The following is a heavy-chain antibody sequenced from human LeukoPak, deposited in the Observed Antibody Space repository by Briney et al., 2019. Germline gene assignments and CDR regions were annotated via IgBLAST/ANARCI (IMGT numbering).Heavy chain of an antibody. CDR3: ARLLAGCPGGRCRARFDY. V-gene: IGHV4-59*01. Sequence: SETLSLTCSVSGDSINSNYWSWMRQPPGKGLEWIGYIYYGGSTNYNPSLKSRVSMSVDTSKNQFSLSLSSVSAADTAVYHCARLLAGCPGGRCRARFDYWGQGTLVTVSS. CDR2: IYYGGST. CDR1: GDSINSNY. J-gene: IGHJ4*02. D-gene: IGHD2-15*01.